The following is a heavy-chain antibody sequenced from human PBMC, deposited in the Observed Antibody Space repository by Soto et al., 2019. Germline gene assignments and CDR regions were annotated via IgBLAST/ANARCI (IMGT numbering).Heavy chain of an antibody. CDR2: IGPYGNSI. D-gene: IGHD2-21*01. CDR1: GFSFRDYF. J-gene: IGHJ4*02. Sequence: GESLKISCAASGFSFRDYFMSWLRQAPGKGLEWVSYIGPYGNSIYYADSVKGRFTISRDDATKSLHLHMNSLRTDDTAVYYCARDDHTYGVYWGQGTPVTV. CDR3: ARDDHTYGVY. V-gene: IGHV3-11*01.